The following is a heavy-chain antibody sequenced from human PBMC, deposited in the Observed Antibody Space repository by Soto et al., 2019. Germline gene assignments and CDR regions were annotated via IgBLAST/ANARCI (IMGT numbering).Heavy chain of an antibody. CDR2: IHHSGST. CDR3: ARGLGKTNIASAVGI. Sequence: QVQLQQWGAGLLKPSETLSLTCAVYGGSFSGYYWFWIRQPPGKGLEWIGEIHHSGSTNYNPSLKTRVTISIDTSKNQFSLDLNSVTAADTAVYYCARGLGKTNIASAVGIWGQGTLVTVSS. D-gene: IGHD5-12*01. CDR1: GGSFSGYY. V-gene: IGHV4-34*01. J-gene: IGHJ4*02.